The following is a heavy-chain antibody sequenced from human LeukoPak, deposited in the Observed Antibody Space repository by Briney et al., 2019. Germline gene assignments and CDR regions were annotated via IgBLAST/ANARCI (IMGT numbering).Heavy chain of an antibody. V-gene: IGHV3-23*01. Sequence: GGSLRLSCAASGFTFSSYAMRWVRQAPGRGLEWVSAISGSGGSTYYADSVKGRFTISRDNSKNTLYLQMNSLRAEDTAVYYCAKYGYYWYFDLWGRGTLVTVSS. J-gene: IGHJ2*01. CDR1: GFTFSSYA. D-gene: IGHD4-17*01. CDR2: ISGSGGST. CDR3: AKYGYYWYFDL.